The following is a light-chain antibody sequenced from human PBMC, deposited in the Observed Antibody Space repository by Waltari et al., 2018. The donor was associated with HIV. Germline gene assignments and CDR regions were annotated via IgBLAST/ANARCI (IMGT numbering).Light chain of an antibody. Sequence: SSELTQDPTVSVALGQTVRITCRGDSPRRFYASWIQQKPGQAPLLVIYGKDNRPSGVPDRFSGSSSGNTTSLTITGAQSADEADYYCQSRDTRGYMIFGGGTRLTFL. V-gene: IGLV3-19*01. CDR1: SPRRFY. CDR2: GKD. J-gene: IGLJ2*01. CDR3: QSRDTRGYMI.